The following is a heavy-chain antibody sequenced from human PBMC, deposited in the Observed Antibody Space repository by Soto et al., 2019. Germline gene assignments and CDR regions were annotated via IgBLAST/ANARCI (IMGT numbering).Heavy chain of an antibody. CDR3: ARVGAAVTYEGSYYYYGMDV. CDR2: ISSSSSYI. Sequence: EVQLVESGGGLVKPGGSLRLSCAASGFTFSSYSMNWVRQAPGKGLEWVSSISSSSSYIYYADSVKGRFTISRDNAKNSLYLQMNSLRAEDTAVYYCARVGAAVTYEGSYYYYGMDVWGQGTTVTVSS. D-gene: IGHD2-21*02. V-gene: IGHV3-21*01. CDR1: GFTFSSYS. J-gene: IGHJ6*02.